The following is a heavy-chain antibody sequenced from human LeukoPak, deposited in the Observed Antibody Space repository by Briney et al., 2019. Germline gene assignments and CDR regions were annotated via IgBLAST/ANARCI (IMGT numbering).Heavy chain of an antibody. CDR2: INPNSGGT. CDR1: GYTFTSYD. V-gene: IGHV1-2*02. D-gene: IGHD3-10*01. Sequence: ASVKVSCKASGYTFTSYDINWVRQATGQGLEWMGWINPNSGGTNYAQKFQGRVTMTRDTSISTAYMELSRLRSDDTAVYYCARDRSTMVRGATVDYWGQGTLVTVSS. J-gene: IGHJ4*02. CDR3: ARDRSTMVRGATVDY.